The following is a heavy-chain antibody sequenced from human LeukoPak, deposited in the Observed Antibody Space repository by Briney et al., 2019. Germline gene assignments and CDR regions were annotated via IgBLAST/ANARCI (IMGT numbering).Heavy chain of an antibody. V-gene: IGHV4-30-4*01. CDR2: IYYSGST. Sequence: SQTLSLTCTVSGGSISSGDYYWSWIRQPPGKGLEWTGYIYYSGSTYYNPSLKSRVTISVDASKNQFSLKLSSVTAADMAVYYCAREQEWLKVFDIWGQGTMVTVSS. J-gene: IGHJ3*02. CDR1: GGSISSGDYY. D-gene: IGHD3-3*01. CDR3: AREQEWLKVFDI.